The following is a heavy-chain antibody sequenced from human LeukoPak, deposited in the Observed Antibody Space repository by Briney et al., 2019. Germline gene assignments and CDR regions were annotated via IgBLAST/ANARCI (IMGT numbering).Heavy chain of an antibody. Sequence: GGSLRLSCAASGFTFTNYWMSWVRQAPGKGLEWVANTKQDETEKHYADSVKGRFTISRDNSKNTLYLQMNSLRAEDTAVYYCAKVMMEDTSYGPHGYWGQGTLVTVSS. D-gene: IGHD2/OR15-2a*01. CDR2: TKQDETEK. CDR1: GFTFTNYW. V-gene: IGHV3-7*05. CDR3: AKVMMEDTSYGPHGY. J-gene: IGHJ4*02.